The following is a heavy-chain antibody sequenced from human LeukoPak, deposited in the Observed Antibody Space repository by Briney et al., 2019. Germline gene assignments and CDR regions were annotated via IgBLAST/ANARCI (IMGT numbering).Heavy chain of an antibody. CDR2: ISSSRSYT. Sequence: PEGSLRLSCAASGFTFSSYSMNSVRQAPGKGLELVSSISSSRSYTYYADSVRGPITISRDNAKNSLYLQMNSLRAEDTAVYYCARGVITMVRGAPFDYWGQGTLVTVSS. J-gene: IGHJ4*02. V-gene: IGHV3-21*01. D-gene: IGHD3-10*01. CDR3: ARGVITMVRGAPFDY. CDR1: GFTFSSYS.